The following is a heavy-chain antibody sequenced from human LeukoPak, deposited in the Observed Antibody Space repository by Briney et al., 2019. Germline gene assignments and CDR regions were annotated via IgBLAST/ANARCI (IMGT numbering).Heavy chain of an antibody. CDR2: LNEDGSDK. D-gene: IGHD2-15*01. Sequence: GGSRRLSCTASGFTFRIYWMSCVRQAPGRGLEWVAMLNEDGSDKYYVDAVKGRFTISRDNAKNSLYLQMNSLRAEDTAVYCAISVVRPAPFDFWGQGTLVTVSS. CDR1: GFTFRIYW. V-gene: IGHV3-7*01. J-gene: IGHJ4*02. CDR3: AISVVRPAPFDF.